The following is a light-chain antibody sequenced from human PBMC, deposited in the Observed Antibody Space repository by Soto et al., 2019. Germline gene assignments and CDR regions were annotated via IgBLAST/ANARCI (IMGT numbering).Light chain of an antibody. CDR2: GES. CDR1: QSVSSSY. Sequence: EIVLTQSPGTLSLSPGERATLSCRASQSVSSSYLAWYQQKPGQAPRLLIYGESSRATGIPDRFSGSGSGTDFTLTISRLEPEDFAVYYCQQYGSSLTWTFGQGTKVDIK. V-gene: IGKV3-20*01. J-gene: IGKJ1*01. CDR3: QQYGSSLTWT.